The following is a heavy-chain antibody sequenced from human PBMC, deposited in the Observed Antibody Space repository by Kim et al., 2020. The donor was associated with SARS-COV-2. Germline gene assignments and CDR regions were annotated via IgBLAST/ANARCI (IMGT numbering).Heavy chain of an antibody. J-gene: IGHJ6*02. V-gene: IGHV1-3*01. CDR1: GYTFTSYA. CDR2: INAGNGNT. Sequence: ASVKVSCKASGYTFTSYAMHWVRQAPGQRLEWMGWINAGNGNTKYSQKFQGRVTITRDTSASTAYMELSSLRSEDTAVYYCARDGGITIFGVVIPANYGMDVWGQGTTVTVSS. CDR3: ARDGGITIFGVVIPANYGMDV. D-gene: IGHD3-3*01.